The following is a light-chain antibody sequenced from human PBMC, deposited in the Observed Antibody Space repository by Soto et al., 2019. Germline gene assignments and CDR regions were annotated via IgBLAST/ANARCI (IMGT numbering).Light chain of an antibody. V-gene: IGKV3-11*01. CDR2: DAS. J-gene: IGKJ3*01. CDR3: EQRRNWSKFN. Sequence: EIVLTQSPATLSLSPGERATLSCRASQSVSSYLAWYQPKPGQAPRLLIYDASNSATGIPVRFSGSGSGTDFTRTLSGLDSEYFAIYYREQRRNWSKFNFGPGTKLDLK. CDR1: QSVSSY.